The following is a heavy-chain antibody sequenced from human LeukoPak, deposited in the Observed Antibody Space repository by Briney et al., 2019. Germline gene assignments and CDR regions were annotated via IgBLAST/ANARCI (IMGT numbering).Heavy chain of an antibody. CDR3: ARSTDYSNYPEK. J-gene: IGHJ4*02. Sequence: SETLSLTCAVYGGSFRGYYWSWIRQPPGKGLEWIGEINHSGSTNYNPSLKSRVTISVDTSKNQFSLKLSSGTAADTAVYYCARSTDYSNYPEKWGQGTLVTVSS. CDR1: GGSFRGYY. D-gene: IGHD4-11*01. V-gene: IGHV4-34*01. CDR2: INHSGST.